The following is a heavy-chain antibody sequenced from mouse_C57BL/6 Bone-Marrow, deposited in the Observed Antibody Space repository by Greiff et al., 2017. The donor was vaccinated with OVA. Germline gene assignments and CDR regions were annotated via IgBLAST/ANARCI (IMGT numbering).Heavy chain of an antibody. V-gene: IGHV15-2*01. J-gene: IGHJ3*01. D-gene: IGHD2-4*01. CDR1: DSEVFPIAY. CDR2: ILPSIGRT. Sequence: QVQLKESGSELRSPGSSVKLSCKDFDSEVFPIAYMCWVRQKPGHGFEWIGGILPSIGRTIYGEKFEDKATLDADTLSNTAYLELNSLTSEDSAIYYCASRDYDYDSAWFAYWGQGTLVTVSA. CDR3: ASRDYDYDSAWFAY.